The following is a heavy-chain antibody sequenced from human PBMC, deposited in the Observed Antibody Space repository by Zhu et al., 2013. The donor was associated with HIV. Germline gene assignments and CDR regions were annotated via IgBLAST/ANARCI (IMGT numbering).Heavy chain of an antibody. D-gene: IGHD3-3*01. Sequence: QVHLVQSGAEVKKPGASVTVSCKSSGYAFVGYYMHWVRQVPGQGFEWMGWINPDSGDTDYAQKFLGRVSITRDMSIGTAFMEVRRLTSDDTAVYYCARSLGLTFGVVVWGQGTLVTVSS. CDR3: ARSLGLTFGVVV. CDR1: GYAFVGYY. V-gene: IGHV1-2*02. J-gene: IGHJ4*02. CDR2: INPDSGDT.